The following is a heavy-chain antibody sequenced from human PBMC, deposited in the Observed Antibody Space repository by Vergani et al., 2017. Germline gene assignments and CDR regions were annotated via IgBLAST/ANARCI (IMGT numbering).Heavy chain of an antibody. J-gene: IGHJ4*02. V-gene: IGHV4-59*01. CDR2: IYYSGST. Sequence: QVQLQESGPGLVKPSETLSLTCTVSGGSISSYYWSWIRQPPGKGLEWIGYIYYSGSTNYNPALKSRVTISVHTSKNQFSLKLSSVTAADTAVYYCARSGDYDFWSGYHYFDYWGQGTLVTVSS. CDR3: ARSGDYDFWSGYHYFDY. D-gene: IGHD3-3*01. CDR1: GGSISSYY.